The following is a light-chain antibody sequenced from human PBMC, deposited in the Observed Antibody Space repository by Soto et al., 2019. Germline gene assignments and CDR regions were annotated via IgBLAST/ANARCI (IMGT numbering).Light chain of an antibody. CDR3: QQYGTSPRT. CDR1: QSVRNNY. V-gene: IGKV3-20*01. J-gene: IGKJ1*01. CDR2: GAS. Sequence: EVGLTRSPGTRSWSPGEEGTRAGRGRQSVRNNYLAWYQQRPGQAPRLLIHGASSRATGIPASFSGRRSGTDFTPTISSLEPEDFAVYYCQQYGTSPRTFGQGTKVDIK.